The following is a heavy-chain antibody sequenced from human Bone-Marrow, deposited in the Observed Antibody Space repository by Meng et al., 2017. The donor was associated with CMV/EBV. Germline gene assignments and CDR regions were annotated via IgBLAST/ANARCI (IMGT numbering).Heavy chain of an antibody. CDR3: ARVGSLFSSSSDSWFDP. CDR2: IYYSGST. CDR1: GCSFSSGGYY. J-gene: IGHJ5*02. Sequence: SETLSLTCTVSGCSFSSGGYYWSWIRQHPGKGLEWIGYIYYSGSTYYNPSLKSRVTISVDTSKNQFSLKLSYVTAADTAVYYCARVGSLFSSSSDSWFDPWGQGTLVTVSS. D-gene: IGHD6-6*01. V-gene: IGHV4-31*03.